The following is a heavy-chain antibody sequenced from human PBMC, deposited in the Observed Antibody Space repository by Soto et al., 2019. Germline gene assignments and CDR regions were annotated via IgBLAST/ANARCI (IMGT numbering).Heavy chain of an antibody. CDR1: GFTVSSNY. CDR2: IYSGGST. V-gene: IGHV3-53*01. Sequence: PGGSLRLSCAASGFTVSSNYMSWVRQAPGKGLEWVSVIYSGGSTYYADSVKGRFTISRDNSKNTLYLQMNSLRAEDTAVYYCARSPIDDYGILGYGMDVWGQGTTVTVSS. D-gene: IGHD4-17*01. CDR3: ARSPIDDYGILGYGMDV. J-gene: IGHJ6*02.